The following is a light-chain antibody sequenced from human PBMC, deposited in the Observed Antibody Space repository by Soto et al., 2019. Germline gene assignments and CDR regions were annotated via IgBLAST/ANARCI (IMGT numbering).Light chain of an antibody. CDR2: LGS. CDR1: QSLLHNDGYNF. Sequence: DIVMTQSPLSLPVTPGEPASISCRSSQSLLHNDGYNFLGWYLQKPGQSPQLLIYLGSNRASGVPDRFSGSGSGTEFTLKISRVEAEDVGVYYCMQALQIPWTFGQGNKVEIK. J-gene: IGKJ1*01. V-gene: IGKV2-28*01. CDR3: MQALQIPWT.